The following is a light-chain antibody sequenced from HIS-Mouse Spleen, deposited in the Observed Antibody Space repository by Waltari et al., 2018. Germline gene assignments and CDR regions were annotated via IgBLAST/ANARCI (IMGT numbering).Light chain of an antibody. CDR3: AAWDDSLSGPWV. J-gene: IGLJ3*02. CDR1: SPTIGSHY. V-gene: IGLV1-47*01. CDR2: RNN. Sequence: QSVLTQPPSASGTPGQRVTISCSGSSPTIGSHYVYWYQQLPGTAPKLLIYRNNQRPSGVPDRFSGSKSGTSASLAISGLRSEDEADYYCAAWDDSLSGPWVFGGGTKLTVL.